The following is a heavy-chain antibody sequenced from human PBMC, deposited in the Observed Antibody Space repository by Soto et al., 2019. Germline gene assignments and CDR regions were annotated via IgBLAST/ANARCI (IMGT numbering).Heavy chain of an antibody. D-gene: IGHD6-19*01. J-gene: IGHJ4*02. CDR1: GFTFSSYG. Sequence: QVQLVESGGGVVQPGRSLRLSCAASGFTFSSYGMHWVRQAPGKGLEWVAVISYDGSNKYYADSVKGRFTISRGNSKNTLYLQMNSLRAEDTAVYYCAKDRRVVAVAAPFDYWGQGTLVTVSS. CDR3: AKDRRVVAVAAPFDY. CDR2: ISYDGSNK. V-gene: IGHV3-30*18.